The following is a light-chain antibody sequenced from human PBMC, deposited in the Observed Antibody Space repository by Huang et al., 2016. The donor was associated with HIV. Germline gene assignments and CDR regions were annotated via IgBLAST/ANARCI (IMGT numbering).Light chain of an antibody. Sequence: DIVMTQSPLSLPVTPGEPASISCRSSQSLFHRNGYNYLDLYLQKPGQSPQLLIYLGSNRASGVPYRFSGSGSGTEFTLRISRAEADDVGVYYCMQALQTPYTFGQGTKLEIK. CDR2: LGS. CDR1: QSLFHRNGYNY. V-gene: IGKV2-28*01. CDR3: MQALQTPYT. J-gene: IGKJ2*01.